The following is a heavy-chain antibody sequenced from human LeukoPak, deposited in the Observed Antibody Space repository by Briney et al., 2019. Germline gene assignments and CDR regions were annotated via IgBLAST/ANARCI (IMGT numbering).Heavy chain of an antibody. CDR1: GGSISSYY. D-gene: IGHD3-10*01. CDR2: IYTSGST. V-gene: IGHV4-4*07. Sequence: SETLSLTCTVSGGSISSYYWSWIRQPAGKGLEWIGRIYTSGSTNYNPSLKSRVTMSVDTSKNQFSLKLSSVTAADTAVYYCARVGYYGSGSYYFDYWGQGTLVTVSS. J-gene: IGHJ4*02. CDR3: ARVGYYGSGSYYFDY.